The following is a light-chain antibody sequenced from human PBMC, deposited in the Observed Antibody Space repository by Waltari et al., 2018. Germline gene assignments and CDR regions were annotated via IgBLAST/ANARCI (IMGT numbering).Light chain of an antibody. V-gene: IGKV3-20*01. CDR2: GAS. Sequence: EIVLTQSPGTLSLSPGERATLSCRASQSVSSSYLAWYQQKPGQAPRLLIYGASSRATGIPDRFSGSGSGTDFTLTISRLEPEEFAVYYCQQYGSSPGTFGPGTKVEIK. J-gene: IGKJ1*01. CDR3: QQYGSSPGT. CDR1: QSVSSSY.